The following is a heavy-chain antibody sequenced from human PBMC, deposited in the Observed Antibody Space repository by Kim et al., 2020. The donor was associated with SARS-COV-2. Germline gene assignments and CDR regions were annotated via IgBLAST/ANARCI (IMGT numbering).Heavy chain of an antibody. Sequence: ASVKVSCKASGYTFTGYYMHWVRQAPGQGLEWMGRINPNSGGTNYAQKFQGRVTMTRDTSISTAYMELSRLRSDDTAVYYCARGPGWGEDWNILYGMDVWGQGTTVTVSS. D-gene: IGHD1-1*01. V-gene: IGHV1-2*06. J-gene: IGHJ6*02. CDR1: GYTFTGYY. CDR3: ARGPGWGEDWNILYGMDV. CDR2: INPNSGGT.